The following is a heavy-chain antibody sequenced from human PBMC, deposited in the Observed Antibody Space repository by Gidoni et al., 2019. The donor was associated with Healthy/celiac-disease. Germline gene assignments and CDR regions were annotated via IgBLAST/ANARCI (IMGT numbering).Heavy chain of an antibody. Sequence: EVQLVASGGGLVQPGGSLRLSCAASGFTFRSYWMSWVRQAPGKGLEWVANIKQDGSEKYYVDSVKGRFTISRDNAKNSLYLQMNSLRAEDTAVYYCARAPYDFWSGYSREYYYYMDVWGKGTTVTVSS. CDR2: IKQDGSEK. CDR1: GFTFRSYW. J-gene: IGHJ6*03. V-gene: IGHV3-7*01. D-gene: IGHD3-3*01. CDR3: ARAPYDFWSGYSREYYYYMDV.